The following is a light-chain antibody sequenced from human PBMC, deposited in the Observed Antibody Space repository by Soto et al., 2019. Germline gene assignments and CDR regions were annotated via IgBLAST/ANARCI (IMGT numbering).Light chain of an antibody. Sequence: SSELTQPPSVSVSPGQTARITCSGDALPKQYACWYQQKPGQAPVLVIYKDTERPSGIPERFSGSSSGTTVTLIISGVQAEDEADYYCQSADSSGASVIFGGGTQLTVL. CDR1: ALPKQY. CDR2: KDT. CDR3: QSADSSGASVI. J-gene: IGLJ2*01. V-gene: IGLV3-25*03.